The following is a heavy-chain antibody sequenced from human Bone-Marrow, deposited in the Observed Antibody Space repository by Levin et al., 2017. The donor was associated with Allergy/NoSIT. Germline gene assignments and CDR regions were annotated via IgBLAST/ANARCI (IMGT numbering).Heavy chain of an antibody. Sequence: PGESLKISCEASGYNFFSHWIGWVRQTPGRGLEWMGIIYPVDSDTRYSPSFEGQVPISVDKSISTAYLEWGSLRASDTAMYYYVRHDQVELGTIRGYFDYWGQGTLVTVSS. CDR1: GYNFFSHW. D-gene: IGHD5-24*01. V-gene: IGHV5-51*01. CDR3: VRHDQVELGTIRGYFDY. CDR2: IYPVDSDT. J-gene: IGHJ4*02.